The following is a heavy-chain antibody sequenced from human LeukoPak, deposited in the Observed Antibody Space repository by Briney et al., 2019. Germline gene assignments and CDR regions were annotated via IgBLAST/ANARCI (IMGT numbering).Heavy chain of an antibody. CDR1: GYTFTSYG. J-gene: IGHJ6*03. D-gene: IGHD6-13*01. Sequence: GASVKVSCKASGYTFTSYGISWVRQAPGQGLEWIGWISAYNGNTNYAQKLQGRVTMTTDTSTSTAYMELRSLRSDDTAVYYCARDMGSSWSTLTYYYYYMDVWGKGTTVTVSS. V-gene: IGHV1-18*01. CDR2: ISAYNGNT. CDR3: ARDMGSSWSTLTYYYYYMDV.